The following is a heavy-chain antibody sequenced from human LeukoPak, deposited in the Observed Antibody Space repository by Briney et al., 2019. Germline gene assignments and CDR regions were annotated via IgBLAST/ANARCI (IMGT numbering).Heavy chain of an antibody. CDR3: ARVSGGNIAAAGENDY. V-gene: IGHV3-48*04. D-gene: IGHD6-13*01. J-gene: IGHJ4*02. Sequence: GGSLRLSCAASGFTFSSYSMNWVRQAPGKGLEWVSYISSSSSTIYYADSVKGRFTISRDNAKNSLYLQMNSLRAEDTAVYYCARVSGGNIAAAGENDYWGQGTLVTVSS. CDR1: GFTFSSYS. CDR2: ISSSSSTI.